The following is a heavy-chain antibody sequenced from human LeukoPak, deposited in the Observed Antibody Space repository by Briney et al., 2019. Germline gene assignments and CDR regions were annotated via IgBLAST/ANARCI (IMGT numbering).Heavy chain of an antibody. CDR3: ARDYGEAYYYYGMDV. CDR2: ISYDGSNK. CDR1: GFTFSSYA. V-gene: IGHV3-30-3*01. J-gene: IGHJ6*02. D-gene: IGHD4-17*01. Sequence: PGGSLRLSCAASGFTFSSYAMHWVRQAPGKGLEWVAVISYDGSNKYYADSVKGRFTISRDNSKNTLYLQMNSLRAEDTAVYYCARDYGEAYYYYGMDVWGQGTTVTVSS.